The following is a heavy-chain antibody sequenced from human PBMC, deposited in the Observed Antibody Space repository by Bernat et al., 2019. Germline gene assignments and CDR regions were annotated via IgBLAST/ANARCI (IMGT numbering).Heavy chain of an antibody. Sequence: EVQLVESGGGVIQPGGSLRLSCAPSGFIFHAYVMHWVRQAPGMGLEWVSRISHDSSATSYADPVKGRFTISRDNSKNSLYLQMNSLRVEDTALYYCVRDNTNWAFDYWGRGTLVTVSS. CDR1: GFIFHAYV. V-gene: IGHV3-43*02. J-gene: IGHJ4*02. CDR2: ISHDSSAT. D-gene: IGHD7-27*01. CDR3: VRDNTNWAFDY.